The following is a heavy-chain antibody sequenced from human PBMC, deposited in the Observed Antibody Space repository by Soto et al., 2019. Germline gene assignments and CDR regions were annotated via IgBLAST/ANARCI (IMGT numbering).Heavy chain of an antibody. CDR3: TRVYGDYGTLSDY. CDR1: GFTFSDYS. V-gene: IGHV3-21*01. Sequence: VGSLRLSCAASGFTFSDYSVNWVRQAPGKGLEWVSSISSTSTFIYYADSVRGRFTISRDNAKNSLYLQMNSLRAEDTAAYYCTRVYGDYGTLSDYWGRGTLVTVSS. CDR2: ISSTSTFI. J-gene: IGHJ4*02. D-gene: IGHD4-17*01.